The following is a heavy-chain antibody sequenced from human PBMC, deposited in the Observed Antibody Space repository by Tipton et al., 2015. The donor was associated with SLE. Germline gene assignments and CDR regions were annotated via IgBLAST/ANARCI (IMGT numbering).Heavy chain of an antibody. Sequence: TLSLTCTVSGGSVSSGSYYWSWIRQPPGKGLEWIGEINHSGSTNYNPSLKSRVTISVDTSKNQFSLKLSSVTAADTAVYYCAILTYWGQGTLVTVSS. CDR3: AILTY. CDR1: GGSVSSGSYY. J-gene: IGHJ4*02. CDR2: INHSGST. V-gene: IGHV4-61*01.